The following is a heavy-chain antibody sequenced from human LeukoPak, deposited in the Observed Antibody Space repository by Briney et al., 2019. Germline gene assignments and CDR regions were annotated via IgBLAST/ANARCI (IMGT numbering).Heavy chain of an antibody. Sequence: GGSLRLSCLASGLTFSNFWMTWLRQAPGKGLEWVANIKQDGSETYYSDSVRGRFTISRDNAKHSIYLQMNSLRAEDTALYYCVGCSGGSCSDFDYWGRGTLVTVSS. CDR3: VGCSGGSCSDFDY. J-gene: IGHJ4*02. V-gene: IGHV3-7*01. D-gene: IGHD2-15*01. CDR2: IKQDGSET. CDR1: GLTFSNFW.